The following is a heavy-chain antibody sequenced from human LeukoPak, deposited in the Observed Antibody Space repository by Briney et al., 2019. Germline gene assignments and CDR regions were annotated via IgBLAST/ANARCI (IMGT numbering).Heavy chain of an antibody. J-gene: IGHJ4*02. CDR1: GFTFSNYA. Sequence: GGSLRLSCAASGFTFSNYALSWVRQNPGKGLEWVAATVGGRPDTYHAESVKGRFTVSRDDSRDTLFLQMNRLSVDDTAIYYCTKAPLRSCSGAFCYPFDYWGKGTLVTVSS. V-gene: IGHV3-23*01. CDR2: TVGGRPDT. CDR3: TKAPLRSCSGAFCYPFDY. D-gene: IGHD2-8*02.